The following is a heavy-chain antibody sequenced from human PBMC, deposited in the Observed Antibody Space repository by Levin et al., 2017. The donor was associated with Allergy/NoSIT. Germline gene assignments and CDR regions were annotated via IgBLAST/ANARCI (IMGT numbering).Heavy chain of an antibody. Sequence: SEILSLTCAVSGGSISSGGYSWSWIRQPPGKGLEWIGYIYHSGSTYYNPSLKSRVTISVDRSKNQFSLKLSSVTAADTAVYYCARGARGVIMSYYYGMDVWGQGTTVTVSS. CDR1: GGSISSGGYS. D-gene: IGHD3-10*01. CDR3: ARGARGVIMSYYYGMDV. J-gene: IGHJ6*02. V-gene: IGHV4-30-2*01. CDR2: IYHSGST.